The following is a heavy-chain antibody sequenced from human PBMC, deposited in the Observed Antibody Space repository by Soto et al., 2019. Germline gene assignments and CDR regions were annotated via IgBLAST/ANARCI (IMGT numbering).Heavy chain of an antibody. CDR3: ARHPHANNWNKAFFNY. J-gene: IGHJ4*02. V-gene: IGHV5-51*01. CDR2: IYPGDSDT. CDR1: GYSFTSYW. D-gene: IGHD1-1*01. Sequence: PGESLKISCKGSGYSFTSYWIGWVRQMPGKGLEWMGIIYPGDSDTRYSPSFQGQVTISADKSISTAYLQWSSLQASDTAMYYCARHPHANNWNKAFFNYWGQGTLVTVSS.